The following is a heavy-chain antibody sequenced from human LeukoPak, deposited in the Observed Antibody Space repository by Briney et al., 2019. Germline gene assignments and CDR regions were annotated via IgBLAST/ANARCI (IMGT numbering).Heavy chain of an antibody. D-gene: IGHD4-17*01. J-gene: IGHJ3*02. Sequence: GGSLRLSCVASGFTFSSYRMNWVRQAPGKGLEWFSSISSSSTYINYADSVKGRFTISRDNAKKSLYLQMNSLRAEDTAVYYCASDDYGAFDIWGQGTMVTVSS. CDR3: ASDDYGAFDI. V-gene: IGHV3-21*01. CDR2: ISSSSTYI. CDR1: GFTFSSYR.